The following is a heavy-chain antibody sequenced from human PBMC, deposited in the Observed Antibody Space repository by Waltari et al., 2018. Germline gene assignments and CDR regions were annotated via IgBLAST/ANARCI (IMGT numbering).Heavy chain of an antibody. CDR1: GFSFSNYW. Sequence: EVHLVESGGGLVQPGGSLRLSCAASGFSFSNYWMNWVRQAPGNGLEWVANIEQDGREKNYVDSVKGRFTISRDNAKGSVYLQMNSLRAEDTAVYYCAGGSGWLPDSWGQGTLVTVSS. D-gene: IGHD6-19*01. CDR3: AGGSGWLPDS. J-gene: IGHJ4*02. V-gene: IGHV3-7*04. CDR2: IEQDGREK.